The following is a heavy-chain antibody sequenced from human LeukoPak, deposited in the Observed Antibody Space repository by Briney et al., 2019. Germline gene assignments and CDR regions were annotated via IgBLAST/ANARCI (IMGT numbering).Heavy chain of an antibody. J-gene: IGHJ5*02. Sequence: SETLSLTCTVAGGSISSYYWSWIRQPPGKGLEWIGYIYYSGSTNYNPSLKIRVTISVDTSKNQFSLKLSSVTAAATPVYYCARVGAMVRGVKKWFDPWGQGTLVTVSS. CDR1: GGSISSYY. CDR3: ARVGAMVRGVKKWFDP. CDR2: IYYSGST. V-gene: IGHV4-59*08. D-gene: IGHD3-10*01.